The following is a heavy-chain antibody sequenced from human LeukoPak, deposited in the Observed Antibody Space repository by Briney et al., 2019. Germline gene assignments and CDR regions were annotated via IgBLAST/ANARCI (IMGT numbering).Heavy chain of an antibody. CDR1: GFTFSSYW. CDR2: IKQDGSEK. D-gene: IGHD3-9*01. V-gene: IGHV3-7*01. Sequence: GGALRLSCAASGFTFSSYWMSWVRQAPGKGLTGVANIKQDGSEKYYVDSVKGRFTISRDNAKNSLYLQMNSLRAEDTAVYYCARVVRYFGAFDIWGQGTMVTVSS. CDR3: ARVVRYFGAFDI. J-gene: IGHJ3*02.